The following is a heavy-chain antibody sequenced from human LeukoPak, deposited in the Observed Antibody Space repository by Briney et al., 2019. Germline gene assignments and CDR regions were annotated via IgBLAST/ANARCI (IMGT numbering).Heavy chain of an antibody. D-gene: IGHD2-8*02. Sequence: GGSLRLSCAASGFTFSSYAMHWVRQAPGKGLEWVTVISYHARDQFYADSLKGRFTVSRDNSKNTLYLQTNSLRAEDSTVYYCAAQPCSGGVCYLDYWGQGTLVTVSS. CDR3: AAQPCSGGVCYLDY. CDR1: GFTFSSYA. V-gene: IGHV3-30*04. CDR2: ISYHARDQ. J-gene: IGHJ4*02.